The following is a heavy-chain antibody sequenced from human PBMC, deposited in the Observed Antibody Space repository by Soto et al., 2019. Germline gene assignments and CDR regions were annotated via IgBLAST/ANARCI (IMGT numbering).Heavy chain of an antibody. Sequence: EVQLLESGGGLVQPGGSLRLSCAASGFPFSSYAMSWVRQAPGKGLEWVSGVSGSGGSTYYVDSVKGRFSISRDNSKNTVYLEMNSLRAEDTAVYYCAKGKKVGSSSHFDSWGQGTLVTVSS. V-gene: IGHV3-23*01. CDR2: VSGSGGST. CDR3: AKGKKVGSSSHFDS. J-gene: IGHJ4*02. CDR1: GFPFSSYA. D-gene: IGHD6-6*01.